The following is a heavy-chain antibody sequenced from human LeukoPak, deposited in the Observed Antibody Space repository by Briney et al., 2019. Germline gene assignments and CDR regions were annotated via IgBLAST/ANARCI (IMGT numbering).Heavy chain of an antibody. V-gene: IGHV1-8*03. D-gene: IGHD2-15*01. CDR1: GGTFSSYD. J-gene: IGHJ5*02. Sequence: ASVKVSCKASGGTFSSYDINWVRQATGQGLEWMGWMNPNSGNTGYAQKFQGRVTITRNTSISTAYMELSSLGSEDTAVYYCARARLCSGGSCKRAYNWFDPWGQGTLVTVSS. CDR2: MNPNSGNT. CDR3: ARARLCSGGSCKRAYNWFDP.